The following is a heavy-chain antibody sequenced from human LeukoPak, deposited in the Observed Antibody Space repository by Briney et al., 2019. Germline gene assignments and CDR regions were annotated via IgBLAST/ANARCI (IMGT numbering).Heavy chain of an antibody. J-gene: IGHJ4*02. V-gene: IGHV6-1*01. CDR3: ARNSMFDY. CDR1: GDSVSRNDAA. CDR2: TYYRSKWYN. Sequence: SQTLSLTCAISGDSVSRNDAAWNWIRQSPSRGLEWLGRTYYRSKWYNDYAVSVKSQITINPDTFKNQFSLQLTSVTPEDTAVYYCARNSMFDYWGQGTLVTVSS. D-gene: IGHD4-23*01.